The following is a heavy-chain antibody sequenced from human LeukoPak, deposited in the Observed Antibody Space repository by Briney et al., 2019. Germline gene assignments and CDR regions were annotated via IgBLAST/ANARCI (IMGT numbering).Heavy chain of an antibody. CDR2: ISSSGSTI. CDR1: GFTFSSYE. J-gene: IGHJ4*02. V-gene: IGHV3-48*03. D-gene: IGHD4-23*01. Sequence: GGSLRLSCAASGFTFSSYEMNWVRQAPGKGLEWVSYISSSGSTIYYADSVKGRFTISRDNAKNSLYLQMNSLRAEDTAVYYCARDMGGNSAAWWGQGTLVTVSS. CDR3: ARDMGGNSAAW.